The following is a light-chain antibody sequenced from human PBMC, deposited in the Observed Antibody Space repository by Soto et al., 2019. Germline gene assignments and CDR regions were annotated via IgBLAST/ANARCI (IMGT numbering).Light chain of an antibody. CDR3: CSYAGSYTWG. CDR2: DVT. Sequence: QSALTQPRSVSGSPGQSVTISCTGTSSDVGGYNYVSWYEQHPVKAPKLMIYDVTKRPSGVPDRFSGSKSGNTASLTISGLQAEDEADYYCCSYAGSYTWGFGTGTKLTVL. V-gene: IGLV2-11*01. J-gene: IGLJ1*01. CDR1: SSDVGGYNY.